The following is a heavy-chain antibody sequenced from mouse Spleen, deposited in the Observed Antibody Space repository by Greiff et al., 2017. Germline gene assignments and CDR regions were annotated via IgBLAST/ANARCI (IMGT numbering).Heavy chain of an antibody. V-gene: IGHV2-9-1*01. D-gene: IGHD2-1*01. CDR3: ARRDGNFWYFDV. CDR1: GFSFTSYA. Sequence: VKLMESGAGLVAPSQSLSITCTVSGFSFTSYAISWVRQPPGKGLEWLGVICTGGGTTYYSALKSRLSISKDNSKSQVFIKMNSLEAEDTARYDCARRDGNFWYFDVWGAGTTVTVSS. CDR2: ICTGGGT. J-gene: IGHJ1*01.